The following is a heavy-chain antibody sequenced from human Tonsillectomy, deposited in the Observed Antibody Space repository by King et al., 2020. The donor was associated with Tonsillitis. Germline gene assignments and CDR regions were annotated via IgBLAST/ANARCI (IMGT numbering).Heavy chain of an antibody. V-gene: IGHV3-66*01. CDR2: IYSGDST. D-gene: IGHD6-19*01. CDR1: GFTVSSNY. CDR3: ASDSIAVAGTCFDL. J-gene: IGHJ2*01. Sequence: QLVQSGGGLVQPGGSLRLSCAASGFTVSSNYMSWVRQAPGKGLEWVSVIYSGDSTYYADSVKGRFTISRDNSKNTLYLQLNSLRAEDTAVYYCASDSIAVAGTCFDLWGRGTLVTVSS.